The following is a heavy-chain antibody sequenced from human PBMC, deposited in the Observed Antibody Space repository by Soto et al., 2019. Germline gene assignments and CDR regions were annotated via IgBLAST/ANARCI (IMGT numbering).Heavy chain of an antibody. CDR2: INHSGST. J-gene: IGHJ4*02. CDR3: ARVTPLGYRYYHDSSGYRFDY. V-gene: IGHV4-34*01. Sequence: SETLSLTCAVYGGSFSGYYWSWIRQPPGKGLEWIGEINHSGSTNYNPSLKSRVTISVDTSKNQFSLKLSSVTAADTAVYYCARVTPLGYRYYHDSSGYRFDYWGQGTLVTVSS. CDR1: GGSFSGYY. D-gene: IGHD3-22*01.